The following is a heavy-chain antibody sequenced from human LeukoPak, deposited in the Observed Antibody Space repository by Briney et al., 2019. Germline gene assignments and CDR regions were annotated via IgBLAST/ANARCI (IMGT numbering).Heavy chain of an antibody. Sequence: KTSETLSLTCTVSGYSISSGYYWGWIRQPPGKGLEWIGSIYHSGSTYYNPSLKSRVTISVDTSKNQFSLKLSSVTAADTAVYYCARDGLDLRDIVVVVAHGAPHSPYYFDYWGQGTLVTVSS. CDR3: ARDGLDLRDIVVVVAHGAPHSPYYFDY. J-gene: IGHJ4*02. CDR1: GYSISSGYY. D-gene: IGHD2-15*01. V-gene: IGHV4-38-2*02. CDR2: IYHSGST.